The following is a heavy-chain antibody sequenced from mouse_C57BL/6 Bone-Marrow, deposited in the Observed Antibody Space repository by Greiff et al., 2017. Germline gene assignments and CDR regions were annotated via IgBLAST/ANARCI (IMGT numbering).Heavy chain of an antibody. V-gene: IGHV1-59*01. CDR1: GYTFTSYW. CDR2: IDPSDSYT. J-gene: IGHJ1*03. Sequence: QVQLQQPGAELVRPGTSVKLSCKASGYTFTSYWMHWVKQRPGQGLEWIGVIDPSDSYTNYNQKFKGKATLTVGTSSSTAYMQLSSLTSEDSAVYYCAIWDYYGSSSTDWYFDVWGTGTTVTVSS. CDR3: AIWDYYGSSSTDWYFDV. D-gene: IGHD1-1*01.